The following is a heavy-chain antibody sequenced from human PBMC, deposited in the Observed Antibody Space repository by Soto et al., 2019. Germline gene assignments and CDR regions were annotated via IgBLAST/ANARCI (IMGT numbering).Heavy chain of an antibody. Sequence: QVQLVESGGGVVQPGRSLRLSCAASGFTFTNYGMHWVRQAPGKGLEWVAVIWYDGSNRFYADSVKGRFTISKDNSQNMLYLQMHSLRPEDTAVYYCTRDPYGGSRYYFDSWGQGTLVTVS. J-gene: IGHJ4*02. D-gene: IGHD1-26*01. CDR2: IWYDGSNR. CDR3: TRDPYGGSRYYFDS. CDR1: GFTFTNYG. V-gene: IGHV3-33*01.